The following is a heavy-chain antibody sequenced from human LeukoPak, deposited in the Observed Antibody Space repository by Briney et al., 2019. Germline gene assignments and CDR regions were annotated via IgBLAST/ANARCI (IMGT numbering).Heavy chain of an antibody. Sequence: PGRSLRLSCAASAFTFSTFAIRWVRQAPGKGLEWVALISYDGSNKYYADSVKGRFTISRDNSKNTLYLHLNSLRAEDTAVYYCAKSDWFGSWVQGTLVTVSS. CDR2: ISYDGSNK. J-gene: IGHJ5*01. D-gene: IGHD2-21*01. CDR3: AKSDWFGS. V-gene: IGHV3-30-3*02. CDR1: AFTFSTFA.